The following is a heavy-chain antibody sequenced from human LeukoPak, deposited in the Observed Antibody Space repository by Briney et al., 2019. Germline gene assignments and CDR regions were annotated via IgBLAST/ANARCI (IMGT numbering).Heavy chain of an antibody. CDR3: ARQVRDSSPGLYFDY. CDR1: GGSISSSSYY. CDR2: IYYSGNT. V-gene: IGHV4-39*01. J-gene: IGHJ4*02. D-gene: IGHD3-22*01. Sequence: SETLSLTCTVSGGSISSSSYYWGWIRQPPGKGLEWIGSIYYSGNTYYNPSLKSRVTISVDTSKNQFSLKLRSVTAADTAVYYCARQVRDSSPGLYFDYWGQGTLVTVSS.